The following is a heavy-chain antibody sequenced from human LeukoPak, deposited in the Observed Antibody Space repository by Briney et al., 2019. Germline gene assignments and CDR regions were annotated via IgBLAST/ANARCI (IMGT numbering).Heavy chain of an antibody. CDR1: GGSISSYY. D-gene: IGHD4-17*01. CDR3: ARGYGDYASDYYYYGMDV. CDR2: IYYSGST. V-gene: IGHV4-59*01. J-gene: IGHJ6*02. Sequence: TSETLSLTCTVSGGSISSYYWSWIRQPPGKGLEWIGYIYYSGSTNYNPSLKSRVTISVDTSKNQFSLKLSSVTAADTAVYYCARGYGDYASDYYYYGMDVWGQGTTVTVSS.